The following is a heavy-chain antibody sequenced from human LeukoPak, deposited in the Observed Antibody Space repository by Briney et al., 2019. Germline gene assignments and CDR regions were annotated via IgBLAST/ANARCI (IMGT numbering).Heavy chain of an antibody. Sequence: PGGSLRLSCAASGFTFRSYSMNWVRQAPGKGLEWLSYISSSSSTTYYADSVKGRFTISRDNAKNSLYLQVNSLRAEDTAVYYCARGDCDSASCYRNLWQWRNLYYYMDVWGKGTTVTVSS. D-gene: IGHD2-2*01. CDR2: ISSSSSTT. CDR1: GFTFRSYS. V-gene: IGHV3-48*01. CDR3: ARGDCDSASCYRNLWQWRNLYYYMDV. J-gene: IGHJ6*03.